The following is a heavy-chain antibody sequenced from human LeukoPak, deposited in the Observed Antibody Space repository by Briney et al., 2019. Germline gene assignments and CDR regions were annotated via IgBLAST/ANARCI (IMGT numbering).Heavy chain of an antibody. CDR3: ARAKTTVTTETSYYYYGMDV. V-gene: IGHV3-74*01. J-gene: IGHJ6*02. CDR2: INSDGSST. D-gene: IGHD4-17*01. CDR1: GFTFSSYW. Sequence: GGSLRLSCAASGFTFSSYWMHWVRQAPGKGLVWVSRINSDGSSTSYADSVKGRFTISRDNAKNTLYLQMNSLRAEDTAVYYCARAKTTVTTETSYYYYGMDVWGQGTTVTVSS.